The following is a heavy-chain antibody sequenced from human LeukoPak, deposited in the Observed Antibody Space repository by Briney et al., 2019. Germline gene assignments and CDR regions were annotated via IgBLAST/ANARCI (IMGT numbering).Heavy chain of an antibody. CDR3: ARDRSAWYGYYYMDV. CDR2: ISSSGSII. D-gene: IGHD6-19*01. V-gene: IGHV3-48*03. CDR1: GLTFSSFE. J-gene: IGHJ6*03. Sequence: GGSLRLSRAASGLTFSSFEMNWVRQAPGKGLEWVSYISSSGSIIYYADSVKGRFTISRDNAKNSLYLQMNSLRAEDTAVYYCARDRSAWYGYYYMDVWGKGTTVTISS.